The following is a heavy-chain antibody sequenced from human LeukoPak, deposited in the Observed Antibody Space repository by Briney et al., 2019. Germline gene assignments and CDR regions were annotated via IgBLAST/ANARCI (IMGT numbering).Heavy chain of an antibody. V-gene: IGHV3-33*01. CDR3: ARVGRSGWTVDY. J-gene: IGHJ4*02. Sequence: PGGSQRLSCAASGFTFSSYGMHWVRQAPGKGLEWVAVIWYDGSNKYYADSVKGRFTISRDNSKNTLYLQMNSLRAEDTAVYYCARVGRSGWTVDYWGQGTLVTVSS. CDR1: GFTFSSYG. CDR2: IWYDGSNK. D-gene: IGHD6-19*01.